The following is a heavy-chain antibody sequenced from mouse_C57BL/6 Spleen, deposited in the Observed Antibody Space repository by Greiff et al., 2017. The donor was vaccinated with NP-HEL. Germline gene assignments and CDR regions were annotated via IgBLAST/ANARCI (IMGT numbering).Heavy chain of an antibody. V-gene: IGHV1-64*01. CDR1: GYTFTSYW. CDR3: ARGANWAWYFDV. CDR2: IHPNSGST. J-gene: IGHJ1*03. Sequence: QVQLKQPGAELVKPGASVKLSCKASGYTFTSYWMHWVKQRPGQGLEWIGMIHPNSGSTNYNEKFKSKATLTVDKSSSTAYMQLSSLTSEDSAVYYCARGANWAWYFDVWGTGTTVTVSS. D-gene: IGHD4-1*01.